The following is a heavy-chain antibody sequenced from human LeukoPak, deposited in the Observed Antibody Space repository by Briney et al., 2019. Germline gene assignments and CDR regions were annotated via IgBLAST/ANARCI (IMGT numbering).Heavy chain of an antibody. CDR2: IRYDGSNK. V-gene: IGHV3-30*02. CDR1: GFTFSSYG. CDR3: ARRGYSDSSGYDY. Sequence: GGSLRLSCAASGFTFSSYGMHWVRQAPGKGLEWVAFIRYDGSNKYYADSVKGRFTISRDNSKNTLYLQMNSLRAEDTAIYYCARRGYSDSSGYDYWGQGTLVTVSS. J-gene: IGHJ4*02. D-gene: IGHD3-22*01.